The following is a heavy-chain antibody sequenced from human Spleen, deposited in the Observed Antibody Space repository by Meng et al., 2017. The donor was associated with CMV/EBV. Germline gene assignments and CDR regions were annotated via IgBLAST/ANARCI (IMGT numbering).Heavy chain of an antibody. J-gene: IGHJ4*02. CDR1: GFTFSSYA. CDR2: ISGGGDST. Sequence: CAASGFTFSSYAMNWVRQAPGKGLGWVSAISGGGDSTHFADSVKGRFAISRDNSKNTVYLQMNSLRAEDTAVYYCAKDMKGDDFFDYWGQGTLVTVSS. CDR3: AKDMKGDDFFDY. D-gene: IGHD3-16*01. V-gene: IGHV3-23*01.